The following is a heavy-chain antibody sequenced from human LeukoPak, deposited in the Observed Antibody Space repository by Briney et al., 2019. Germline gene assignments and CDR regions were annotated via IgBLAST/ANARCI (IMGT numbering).Heavy chain of an antibody. Sequence: GGSLSLSCTASGFTVSSNYMSWVRQARGKGLECVSDIYSGGATYLADSVKARFTSTRDKSKTTLYLQMNSLRAEDTAVYYCARGPVALYFYYYYRDVWGERATVTLSS. CDR2: IYSGGAT. V-gene: IGHV3-53*01. CDR1: GFTVSSNY. J-gene: IGHJ6*03. CDR3: ARGPVALYFYYYYRDV.